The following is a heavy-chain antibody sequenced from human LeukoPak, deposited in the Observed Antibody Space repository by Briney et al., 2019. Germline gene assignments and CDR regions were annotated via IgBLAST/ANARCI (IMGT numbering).Heavy chain of an antibody. CDR3: ARDMTVGIAVAHY. D-gene: IGHD6-19*01. V-gene: IGHV1-3*01. Sequence: ASVKVSCKASGYTFTSYAMHWVRQAPGQRLEWMGWINVGNGNTKYSQKFQGRVTITRDTSASTAYMELSSLRSEDTAVYYCARDMTVGIAVAHYWGQGTLVTVSS. CDR2: INVGNGNT. J-gene: IGHJ4*02. CDR1: GYTFTSYA.